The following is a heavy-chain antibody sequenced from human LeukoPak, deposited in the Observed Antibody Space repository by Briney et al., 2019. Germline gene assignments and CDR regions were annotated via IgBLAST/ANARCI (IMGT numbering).Heavy chain of an antibody. D-gene: IGHD3-10*01. CDR3: FREGGD. J-gene: IGHJ4*02. V-gene: IGHV3-7*01. CDR1: GLTFSSYW. Sequence: GGSLRLSCAASGLTFSSYWMNWARQAPGKGLEWVASINHNGNVNYYVDSVKGRFTISRDNAKNTLYLQMNSLRVEDAAIYYCFREGGDWGQGTLVTVSS. CDR2: INHNGNVN.